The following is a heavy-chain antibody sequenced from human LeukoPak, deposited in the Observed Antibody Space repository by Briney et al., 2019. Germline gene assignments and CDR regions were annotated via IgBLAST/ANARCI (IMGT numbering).Heavy chain of an antibody. J-gene: IGHJ6*03. V-gene: IGHV4-38-2*02. CDR2: IYHSGST. CDR1: GYSISSGYY. D-gene: IGHD1-26*01. CDR3: AAASGSYYYYYMDV. Sequence: PSETLSLTCTVSGYSISSGYYWGWIRQPPGKGLVWIGSIYHSGSTYYNPSLKSRVTISVDTSKNQFSLKLSSVTAADTAVYYCAAASGSYYYYYMDVWGKGTTVTVSS.